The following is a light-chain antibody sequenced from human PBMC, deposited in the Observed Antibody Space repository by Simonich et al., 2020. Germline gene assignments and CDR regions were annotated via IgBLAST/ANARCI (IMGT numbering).Light chain of an antibody. CDR2: DAS. J-gene: IGKJ2*01. CDR1: QSVSSSY. V-gene: IGKV3D-20*02. CDR3: QQRSNWPPYT. Sequence: EILLTQSPGTLSLSPGERPTLSCRASQSVSSSYLAWYQQKPGQAPRLLIYDASNRATGIPARFSGSGSGTDFTLTISSLEPEDFAVYYCQQRSNWPPYTFGQGTKLEIK.